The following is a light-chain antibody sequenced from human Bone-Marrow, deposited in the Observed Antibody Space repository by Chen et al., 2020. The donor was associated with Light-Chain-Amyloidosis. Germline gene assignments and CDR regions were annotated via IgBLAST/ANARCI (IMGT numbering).Light chain of an antibody. J-gene: IGLJ3*02. Sequence: SYELTQPPSVSVSPGQTARVTCSGDALPKQYAYWYQQKPGQAPVLVIYQDTERSSGIPERFSGSSSGTTVTLTISGVQAEDEADYYCQSADSSGTYWVFGGGTELTVL. CDR2: QDT. CDR1: ALPKQY. V-gene: IGLV3-25*03. CDR3: QSADSSGTYWV.